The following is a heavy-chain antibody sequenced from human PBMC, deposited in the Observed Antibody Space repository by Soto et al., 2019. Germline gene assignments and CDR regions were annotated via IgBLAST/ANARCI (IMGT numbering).Heavy chain of an antibody. Sequence: EVQLVESGGGLVQPGGSLRLSCAASGFTFSSYSMNWVRQAPGKGLGWVSYISSSSSTIYYADSVKGRLTISRDNAKNSLYLQMNSLRAEDTAVYYCARANYYGSPGDFDYWGQGTLVTVSS. D-gene: IGHD3-10*01. J-gene: IGHJ4*02. V-gene: IGHV3-48*01. CDR2: ISSSSSTI. CDR3: ARANYYGSPGDFDY. CDR1: GFTFSSYS.